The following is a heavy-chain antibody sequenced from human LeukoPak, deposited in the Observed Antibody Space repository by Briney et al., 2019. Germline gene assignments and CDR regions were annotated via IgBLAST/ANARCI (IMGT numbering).Heavy chain of an antibody. CDR2: IKQDGSEK. CDR3: ARMIPTITVIVVVKTGYFQH. CDR1: GFTFSSYW. V-gene: IGHV3-7*01. D-gene: IGHD3-22*01. J-gene: IGHJ1*01. Sequence: GGSLRLSCAASGFTFSSYWMSWVRQAPGKGLEWVANIKQDGSEKYYVDSVKGRFTISRDNAKNSLYLQMNSLRAEDTAVYYCARMIPTITVIVVVKTGYFQHWGQGTLVTVSS.